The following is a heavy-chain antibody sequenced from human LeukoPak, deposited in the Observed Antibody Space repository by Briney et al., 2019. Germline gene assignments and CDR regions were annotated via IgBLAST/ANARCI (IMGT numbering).Heavy chain of an antibody. CDR3: ARGWELLPFDY. CDR2: INPNSGGT. Sequence: ASVKVSCKASGYTFTVYSINWLRQAPGQGLEWMGRINPNSGGTNYAQKFQGRVTMTRDTSISTAYMELSRLRSDDTAVYYCARGWELLPFDYWGQGTLVTVSS. J-gene: IGHJ4*02. V-gene: IGHV1-2*06. D-gene: IGHD1-26*01. CDR1: GYTFTVYS.